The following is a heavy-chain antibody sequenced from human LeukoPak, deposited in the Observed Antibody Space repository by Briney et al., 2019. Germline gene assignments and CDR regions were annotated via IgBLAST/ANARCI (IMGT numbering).Heavy chain of an antibody. J-gene: IGHJ4*02. V-gene: IGHV3-66*01. CDR1: GFTVSSNY. CDR3: ARAGLYCSSTSCYRNDY. Sequence: PGGSLRLSCAASGFTVSSNYMSWVRQAPGKGLEWVSVIYSGGSTYYADSVKGRFTISRDNSKNTLYLQMNSLRAEDTAVYYCARAGLYCSSTSCYRNDYWGQGTLVTVSS. CDR2: IYSGGST. D-gene: IGHD2-2*02.